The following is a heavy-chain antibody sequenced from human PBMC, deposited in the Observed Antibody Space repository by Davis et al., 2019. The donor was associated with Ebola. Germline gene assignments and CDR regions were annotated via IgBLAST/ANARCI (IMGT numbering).Heavy chain of an antibody. Sequence: GGSLRLSCAASGFTFSSYAMHWVRQAPGKGLEWVAVISYDGSNKYYADSVKGRFTISRDNSKNSLYLQMNSLRAEDTAVYYCARDGRYYGMDVWGQGTTVTVSS. CDR3: ARDGRYYGMDV. CDR2: ISYDGSNK. J-gene: IGHJ6*02. V-gene: IGHV3-30-3*01. CDR1: GFTFSSYA.